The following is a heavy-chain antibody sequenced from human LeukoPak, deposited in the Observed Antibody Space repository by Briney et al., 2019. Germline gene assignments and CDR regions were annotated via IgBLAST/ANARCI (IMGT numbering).Heavy chain of an antibody. CDR1: GYTFTSHG. J-gene: IGHJ4*02. Sequence: GAAVYVSCKPSGYTFTSHGIGWGRQAPGQGPEWMGWISAYNGNTDYAQKFQGRVTLTTDTSTSTAYMELRSLRSDDTAVYYCARDLVGDYDLDYWGQGTLVTVSS. CDR3: ARDLVGDYDLDY. CDR2: ISAYNGNT. V-gene: IGHV1-18*01. D-gene: IGHD5-12*01.